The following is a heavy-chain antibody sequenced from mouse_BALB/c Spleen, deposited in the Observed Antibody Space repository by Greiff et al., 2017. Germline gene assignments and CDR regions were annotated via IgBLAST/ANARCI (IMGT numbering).Heavy chain of an antibody. D-gene: IGHD2-4*01. CDR1: GFTFSSYG. Sequence: EVQLVESGGDLVKPGGSLKLSCAASGFTFSSYGMSWVRQTPDKRLEWVATISSGGSYTYYPDSVKGRFTISRDNAKNTLYLQMSSLKSEDTAMYYCARQRGSMITDYYAMDYWGQGTSVTVSS. CDR3: ARQRGSMITDYYAMDY. V-gene: IGHV5-6*01. CDR2: ISSGGSYT. J-gene: IGHJ4*01.